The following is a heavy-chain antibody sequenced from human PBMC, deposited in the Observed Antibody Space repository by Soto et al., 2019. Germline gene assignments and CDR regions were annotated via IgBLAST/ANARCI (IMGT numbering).Heavy chain of an antibody. Sequence: QLQLQESGPGLVKPSETLSLTCTVSGGSISSSSYYWGWIRQPPGKGLEWIGSVYYSGGAYYNPSLKSRVTISVDTSKNQFSLKLSSVTAADTAVYYCRSYGYYYYGMDVWGQGTTVTVSS. CDR1: GGSISSSSYY. J-gene: IGHJ6*02. D-gene: IGHD3-10*01. CDR2: VYYSGGA. V-gene: IGHV4-39*01. CDR3: RSYGYYYYGMDV.